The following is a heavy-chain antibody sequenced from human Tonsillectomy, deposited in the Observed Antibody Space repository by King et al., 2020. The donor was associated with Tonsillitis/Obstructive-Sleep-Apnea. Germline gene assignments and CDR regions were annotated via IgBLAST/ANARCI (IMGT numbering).Heavy chain of an antibody. D-gene: IGHD6-6*01. V-gene: IGHV2-5*02. J-gene: IGHJ6*03. CDR1: GFSLSTSGVG. Sequence: ITLKESGPTLVKPTQTLTLTCTFSGFSLSTSGVGVGWIRQPPGKALEWLALIYWDDDKRYSPSLSSRLTITKDTSKNQVVLTTTNMDPVDTATYYCAHGDSWDSNSSGHYYYYMDVWGTGTTVTVSS. CDR2: IYWDDDK. CDR3: AHGDSWDSNSSGHYYYYMDV.